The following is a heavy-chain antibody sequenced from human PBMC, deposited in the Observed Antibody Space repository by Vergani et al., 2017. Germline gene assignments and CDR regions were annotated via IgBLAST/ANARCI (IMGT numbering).Heavy chain of an antibody. CDR1: GGTFSSYA. V-gene: IGHV1-69*18. CDR3: ATSPLNCSGGSCYPTKYYIDY. D-gene: IGHD2-15*01. Sequence: QVQLVQSGAEVKKPGSSVKVSCKASGGTFSSYAISWVRQAPGQGLEWMGRIIPIFGTANYAQKFQGRVTITADESTSTAYMELSSLRSEDTAVYYCATSPLNCSGGSCYPTKYYIDYWGQGTLVTVSS. CDR2: IIPIFGTA. J-gene: IGHJ4*02.